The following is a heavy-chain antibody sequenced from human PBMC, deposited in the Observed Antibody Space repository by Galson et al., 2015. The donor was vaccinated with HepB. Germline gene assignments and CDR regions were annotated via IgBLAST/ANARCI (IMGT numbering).Heavy chain of an antibody. CDR2: ISGSGGST. CDR1: GFTFSSYA. V-gene: IGHV3-23*01. Sequence: SLRLSCAASGFTFSSYAMSWVRQAPGKGLEWVSAISGSGGSTYYADSVKGRFTTSRDNSKITLYLQMNSLRAEDTAVYYCAYSDRFVHFDWLSPVPDAFDIWGQGTMVTVSS. CDR3: AYSDRFVHFDWLSPVPDAFDI. J-gene: IGHJ3*02. D-gene: IGHD3-9*01.